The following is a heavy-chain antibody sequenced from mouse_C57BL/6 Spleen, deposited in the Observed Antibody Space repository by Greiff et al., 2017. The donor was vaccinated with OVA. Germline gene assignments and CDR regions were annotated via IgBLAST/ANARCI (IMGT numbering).Heavy chain of an antibody. D-gene: IGHD2-3*01. J-gene: IGHJ2*01. CDR2: ISYDGSN. V-gene: IGHV3-6*01. CDR3: ARDLSGGTRDY. Sequence: EVKLQESGPGLVKPSQSLSLTCSVTGYSITSGYYWNWIRQFPGNKLEWMGYISYDGSNNYNPSLNNRISITRDTSKNQFFLKLNSVTTEDTATYYCARDLSGGTRDYWGQGTTLTVSS. CDR1: GYSITSGYY.